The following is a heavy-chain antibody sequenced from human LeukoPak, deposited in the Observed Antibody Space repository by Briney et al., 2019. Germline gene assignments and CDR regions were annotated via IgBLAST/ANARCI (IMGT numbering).Heavy chain of an antibody. CDR2: INPNSGGT. J-gene: IGHJ4*02. CDR3: ATKGVAAAGTSPWGFDY. V-gene: IGHV1-2*02. D-gene: IGHD6-13*01. Sequence: ASVKVSCKASGYTFTGYYIHWVRQAPGQGLEWMGWINPNSGGTNYAQKFQGRVTMTRDTSISTAYMELSRLRSDDTAVYYCATKGVAAAGTSPWGFDYWGQGTLVTVSS. CDR1: GYTFTGYY.